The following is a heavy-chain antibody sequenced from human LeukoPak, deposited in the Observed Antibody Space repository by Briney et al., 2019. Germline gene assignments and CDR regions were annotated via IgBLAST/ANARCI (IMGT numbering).Heavy chain of an antibody. J-gene: IGHJ6*02. CDR3: ARDKDQLLFGFYYYYGMDV. CDR2: ISCDGSNK. CDR1: GFTFSSYA. V-gene: IGHV3-30-3*01. Sequence: GESLRLSCAASGFTFSSYAMHWVRQAPGKGLELVAVISCDGSNKYYADSVKGRFTISRDNSKNTLYLQMNSLRAEDTAVYYCARDKDQLLFGFYYYYGMDVWGQGTTVTVSS. D-gene: IGHD2-2*01.